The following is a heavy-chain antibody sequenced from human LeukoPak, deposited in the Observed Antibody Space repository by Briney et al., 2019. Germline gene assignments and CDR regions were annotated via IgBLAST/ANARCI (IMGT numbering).Heavy chain of an antibody. Sequence: GGSLRLSCAASRFTFSSCAMNWVRQAPGKGLEWVSAISGSGGSTYYPDSAKGRFTISRDNSKNTLYLQMNSLRADDTAVYYCAKGLGSFFGSGSDYWGQGTLVTVSS. CDR2: ISGSGGST. CDR1: RFTFSSCA. J-gene: IGHJ4*02. V-gene: IGHV3-23*01. D-gene: IGHD3-10*01. CDR3: AKGLGSFFGSGSDY.